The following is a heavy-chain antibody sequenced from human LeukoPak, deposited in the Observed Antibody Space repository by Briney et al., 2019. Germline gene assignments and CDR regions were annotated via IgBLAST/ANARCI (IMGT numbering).Heavy chain of an antibody. Sequence: ASVKVSCKASGYTFTRYDINWVRQATGQGLEWMGWMNPNSGNTGYAQKFQGRVTMTRNTSISTGYMELSSLRSEDTAVYYCARGRPSLYYYDSSGYYSDYWGQGTLVTVSS. V-gene: IGHV1-8*01. CDR3: ARGRPSLYYYDSSGYYSDY. J-gene: IGHJ4*02. CDR2: MNPNSGNT. D-gene: IGHD3-22*01. CDR1: GYTFTRYD.